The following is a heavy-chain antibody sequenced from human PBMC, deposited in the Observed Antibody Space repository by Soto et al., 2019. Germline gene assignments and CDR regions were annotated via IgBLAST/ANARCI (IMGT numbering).Heavy chain of an antibody. CDR3: ARHSLALRKNNWFDP. CDR2: IFYLGSS. Sequence: SETLSLTCTVSGDSIISSDFYWGWVRQPPGKGLEWIGSIFYLGSSYYNPSLKSRVTMSVDTSKNQFSLRLRSVCAADTALYFCARHSLALRKNNWFDPWGQGIMVTVS. CDR1: GDSIISSDFY. D-gene: IGHD3-3*02. J-gene: IGHJ5*02. V-gene: IGHV4-39*01.